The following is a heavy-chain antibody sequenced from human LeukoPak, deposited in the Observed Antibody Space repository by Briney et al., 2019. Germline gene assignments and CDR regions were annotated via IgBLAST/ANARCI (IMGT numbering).Heavy chain of an antibody. V-gene: IGHV4-38-2*02. CDR3: ARDFQRTDAFDI. CDR2: FYHGGST. D-gene: IGHD6-25*01. CDR1: GYSISTGYY. Sequence: PSETLSLTCTVSGYSISTGYYWDWIRQPPGKGLEWIGTFYHGGSTNYNPSLKSRVTMSVDTSKNQFSLKLSSVTAADTAVYYCARDFQRTDAFDIWGQGTMVTVSS. J-gene: IGHJ3*02.